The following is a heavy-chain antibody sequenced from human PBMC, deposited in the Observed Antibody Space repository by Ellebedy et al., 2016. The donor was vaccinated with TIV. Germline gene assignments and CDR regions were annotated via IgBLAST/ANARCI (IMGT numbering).Heavy chain of an antibody. Sequence: AASVKVSCKASGGTFSSYAISWVRQAPGQGLEWMGGIIPIFGTANYAQKFQGRVTITADESTSTAYMELSSLRSEDTAVYYCASTNDVGAVARDWYFDLWGRGTLVTVSS. V-gene: IGHV1-69*13. CDR2: IIPIFGTA. CDR1: GGTFSSYA. D-gene: IGHD6-19*01. J-gene: IGHJ2*01. CDR3: ASTNDVGAVARDWYFDL.